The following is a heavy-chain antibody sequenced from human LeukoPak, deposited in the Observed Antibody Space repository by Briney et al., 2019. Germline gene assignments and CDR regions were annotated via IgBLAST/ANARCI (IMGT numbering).Heavy chain of an antibody. D-gene: IGHD6-19*01. V-gene: IGHV3-53*01. CDR2: IYSGGST. CDR3: ARGIRYSRSSGWYGVLRGPGFDY. Sequence: GGSLRLSCAASGFTVSSNYMSWVRQAPGKGLEWVSVIYSGGSTYYADSVKGRFTISRDNSKNTLYLQMNSLRAEDTAVYYCARGIRYSRSSGWYGVLRGPGFDYWGQGTLVTVSS. J-gene: IGHJ4*02. CDR1: GFTVSSNY.